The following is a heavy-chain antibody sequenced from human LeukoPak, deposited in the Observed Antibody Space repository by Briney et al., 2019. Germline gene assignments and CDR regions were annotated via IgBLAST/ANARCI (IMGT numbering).Heavy chain of an antibody. D-gene: IGHD2-2*02. CDR3: ARDTYCSSTSCHNYYYYGMDV. CDR2: IKQDGSEK. V-gene: IGHV3-7*01. CDR1: GFTFSSYW. J-gene: IGHJ6*02. Sequence: GGSLRLSCAASGFTFSSYWMSWVRQAPGKGLEWVANIKQDGSEKYYVDSVKGRFTISRHNAKNSLYLQMNSLRAEDTAVYYCARDTYCSSTSCHNYYYYGMDVWGQGTTVTVSS.